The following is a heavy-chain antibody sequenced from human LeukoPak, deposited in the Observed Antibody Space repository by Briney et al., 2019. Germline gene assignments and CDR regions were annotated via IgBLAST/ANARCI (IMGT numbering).Heavy chain of an antibody. CDR1: GFTFSSYS. J-gene: IGHJ5*02. D-gene: IGHD3-10*01. Sequence: GGSLRLSCAASGFTFSSYSMNWVRQAPGKGLEWVSSISSSSSYIYYADSVKGRFTISRDNAKNSLYLQMNSLRAEDTAVYYCAGMDYYGSGRGWFDPWGQGTLVTVSS. CDR3: AGMDYYGSGRGWFDP. V-gene: IGHV3-21*04. CDR2: ISSSSSYI.